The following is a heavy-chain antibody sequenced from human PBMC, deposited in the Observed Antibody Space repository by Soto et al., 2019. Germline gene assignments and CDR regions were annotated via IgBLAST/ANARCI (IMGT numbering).Heavy chain of an antibody. D-gene: IGHD4-17*01. CDR3: ARCSYGDYFDYYYGMDV. CDR2: IDPGDSDT. V-gene: IGHV5-51*01. Sequence: GESLKISCKGSGYSLTNIWIHWVRQMPGKGLEWMGRIDPGDSDTRYSPSFQGQVTISADKSISTAYLQWSSLKASDTAMYYCARCSYGDYFDYYYGMDVWGQGTTVTVSS. J-gene: IGHJ6*02. CDR1: GYSLTNIW.